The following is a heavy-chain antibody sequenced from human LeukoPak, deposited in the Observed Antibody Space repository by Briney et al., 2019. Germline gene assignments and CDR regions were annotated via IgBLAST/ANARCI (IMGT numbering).Heavy chain of an antibody. J-gene: IGHJ5*02. CDR2: INPTGGST. CDR3: ARDNSVGADAWWFDP. CDR1: GYTFTSYY. D-gene: IGHD1-26*01. Sequence: ASVKVSCKASGYTFTSYYMHWVRQAPGQGLEWMGLINPTGGSTGYSQKFQGRVTMTTDMSTSTDYMELSSLRSEDTAIYYCARDNSVGADAWWFDPWGQGTLVTVSS. V-gene: IGHV1-46*01.